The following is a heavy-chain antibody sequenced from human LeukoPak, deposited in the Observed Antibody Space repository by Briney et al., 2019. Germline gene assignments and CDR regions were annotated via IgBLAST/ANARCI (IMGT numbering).Heavy chain of an antibody. CDR1: GFTFSNYA. D-gene: IGHD6-6*01. CDR2: ISGSGGST. CDR3: AKDTAPTPLYSSSSKAFDI. J-gene: IGHJ3*02. Sequence: GGSLRLSCAASGFTFSNYAMSWARQAPGKGLEWVSAISGSGGSTYHAASVKGRFTISRDNSKNTVYLQMNSLGAEDTAIYYCAKDTAPTPLYSSSSKAFDIWGQGTMVTVSS. V-gene: IGHV3-23*01.